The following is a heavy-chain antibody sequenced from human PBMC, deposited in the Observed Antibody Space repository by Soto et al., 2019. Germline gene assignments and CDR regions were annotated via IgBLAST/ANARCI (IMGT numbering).Heavy chain of an antibody. D-gene: IGHD2-15*01. CDR2: INHSGST. Sequence: QVQLQQWGAGLLKPSETLSLTCAVYGGSFSGYYWSWIRQPPGKGLEWIGEINHSGSTNYNPSLKSRVTISVDTSKNQFSLKLSSVTAADTAVYCCARVTGYCSGGSCSKNFDYWGQGTLVTVSS. CDR1: GGSFSGYY. CDR3: ARVTGYCSGGSCSKNFDY. V-gene: IGHV4-34*01. J-gene: IGHJ4*02.